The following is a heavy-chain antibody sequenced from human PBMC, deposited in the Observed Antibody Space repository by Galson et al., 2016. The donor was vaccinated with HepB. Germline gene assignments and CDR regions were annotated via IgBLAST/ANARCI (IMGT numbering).Heavy chain of an antibody. CDR3: ATHDLPRYYFDY. D-gene: IGHD2-21*02. V-gene: IGHV3-23*01. CDR2: SGSGGDI. Sequence: SLRLSCAASGFTFSSFAMNWVRQAPGKGLEWVSASGSGGDIYYADSVKGRFTISRDNSKNTLFLQMNSLRAEDTAVYYCATHDLPRYYFDYWGQGTLVTVSS. J-gene: IGHJ4*02. CDR1: GFTFSSFA.